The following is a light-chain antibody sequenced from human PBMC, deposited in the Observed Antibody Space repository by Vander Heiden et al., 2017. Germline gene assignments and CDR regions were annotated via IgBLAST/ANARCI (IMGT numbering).Light chain of an antibody. Sequence: EIVMTQPPASLSVFPGRSATLSCRASQSVDNKLGWYLQKPGQAPRLLFYGAASRATGVPARFSASGSGTEFALTISSLQPEDLGTYYCQQYDNWPYTFAQGTKLEI. V-gene: IGKV3-15*01. CDR2: GAA. CDR1: QSVDNK. CDR3: QQYDNWPYT. J-gene: IGKJ2*01.